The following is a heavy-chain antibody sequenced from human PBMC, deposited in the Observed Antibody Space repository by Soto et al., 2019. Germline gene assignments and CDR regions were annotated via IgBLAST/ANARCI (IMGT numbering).Heavy chain of an antibody. D-gene: IGHD1-26*01. J-gene: IGHJ6*02. CDR3: VRGVPWDQTYFWYGMDV. CDR1: GFPFSSYS. CDR2: ISSSSNTI. Sequence: EVQLVESGGGLVQPGGSLRLSCAASGFPFSSYSMNWVRQAPGKGLQWISYISSSSNTIYYADSVKGRLTMSRDYAKKSLYLQMNSLTDEDTAVYYCVRGVPWDQTYFWYGMDVWGQGTTVTVSS. V-gene: IGHV3-48*02.